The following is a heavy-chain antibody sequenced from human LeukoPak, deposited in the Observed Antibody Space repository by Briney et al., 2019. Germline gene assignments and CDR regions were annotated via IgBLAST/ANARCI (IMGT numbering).Heavy chain of an antibody. D-gene: IGHD2-2*01. V-gene: IGHV3-21*01. CDR2: ISSSSSYI. CDR3: ARDGDIVVVPATYYYYMDV. J-gene: IGHJ6*03. Sequence: GGSLRLSCAASGFTFSSYSMNWVRQAPGKGLEWVSSISSSSSYIYYADSVKGRFTISRDNAKNSLNLQMNSLRAEDTAVYYCARDGDIVVVPATYYYYMDVWGKGTTVTVSS. CDR1: GFTFSSYS.